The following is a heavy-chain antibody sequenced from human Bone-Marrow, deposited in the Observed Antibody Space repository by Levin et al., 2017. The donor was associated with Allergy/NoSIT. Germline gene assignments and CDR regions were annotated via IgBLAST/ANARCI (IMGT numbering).Heavy chain of an antibody. V-gene: IGHV3-9*01. CDR1: GFTFDDFA. Sequence: GGSLRLSCAASGFTFDDFAMHWVRQVPGKGLEWVSGITWNSGTIVYADSVKGRFTISRDNAKNSLFLQMNSLRIADTALYYCVKDVGGDDYNQYYYDYGLDVWGQGTTVTVSS. CDR3: VKDVGGDDYNQYYYDYGLDV. CDR2: ITWNSGTI. J-gene: IGHJ6*02. D-gene: IGHD5-24*01.